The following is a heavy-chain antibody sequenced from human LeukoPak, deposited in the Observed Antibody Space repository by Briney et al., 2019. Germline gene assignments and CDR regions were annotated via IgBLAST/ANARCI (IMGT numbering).Heavy chain of an antibody. D-gene: IGHD4-17*01. J-gene: IGHJ3*02. CDR1: GYTFTGYY. Sequence: ASVKVSCKASGYTFTGYYMHWVRQAPGQGLEWMGRINPNSGGTNYAQKFQGRVTMTRDTSISTAYMELSSLRSEDTAVYYCARPRILSTVTTDAFDIWGQGTMVTVSS. CDR3: ARPRILSTVTTDAFDI. V-gene: IGHV1-2*06. CDR2: INPNSGGT.